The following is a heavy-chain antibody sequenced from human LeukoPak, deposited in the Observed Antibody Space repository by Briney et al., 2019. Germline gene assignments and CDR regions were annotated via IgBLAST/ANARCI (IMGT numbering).Heavy chain of an antibody. CDR1: GFTFSSYG. CDR2: IRYDGSNK. J-gene: IGHJ2*01. CDR3: ARVSYYYDSSGQGVTYWYFDP. V-gene: IGHV3-30*02. D-gene: IGHD3-22*01. Sequence: PGGSLRLSCAASGFTFSSYGMHWVRQAPGKGLEWVAFIRYDGSNKYYADSVKGRFTISRDNAKNTLYLQMNSLRAEDTAVYYCARVSYYYDSSGQGVTYWYFDPWGRGTLVTVSS.